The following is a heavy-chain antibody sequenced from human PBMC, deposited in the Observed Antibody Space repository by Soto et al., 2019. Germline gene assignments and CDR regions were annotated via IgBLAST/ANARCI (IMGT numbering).Heavy chain of an antibody. V-gene: IGHV1-69*18. CDR3: ARDGGFGELKY. CDR2: IIPVFGTT. D-gene: IGHD3-10*01. CDR1: GDTFSGYP. J-gene: IGHJ4*02. Sequence: QVQLVQSGAELKKPGSSVKVSCKASGDTFSGYPINWVRQAPGEGLEWMGRIIPVFGTTNDAQRFEGRVTFTADGSTNTAYMALRGLLSEDTAVYYCARDGGFGELKYWGPGTLVTVSS.